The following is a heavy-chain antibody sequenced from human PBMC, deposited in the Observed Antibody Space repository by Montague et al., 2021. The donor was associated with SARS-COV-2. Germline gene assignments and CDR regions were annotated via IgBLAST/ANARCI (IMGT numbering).Heavy chain of an antibody. V-gene: IGHV3-9*01. J-gene: IGHJ4*02. CDR3: AAATYGSIAY. Sequence: SLRISCAASGFTFPDYAMHLVRQAPGKGLEWVSGINWNGNSRGYADSVKGRFTISRDNAANSLFLQMSSLRPEDTALYYCAAATYGSIAYWGQGNLVTVSS. D-gene: IGHD3-10*01. CDR1: GFTFPDYA. CDR2: INWNGNSR.